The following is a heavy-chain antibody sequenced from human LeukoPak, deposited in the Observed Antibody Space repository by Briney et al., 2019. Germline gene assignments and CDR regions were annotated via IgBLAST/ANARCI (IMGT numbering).Heavy chain of an antibody. CDR1: GGSISSGSYY. V-gene: IGHV4-61*02. CDR2: IYTSGST. J-gene: IGHJ6*03. D-gene: IGHD6-13*01. CDR3: AREAAAGQYYYYYYYMDV. Sequence: SETLSLTCTVSGGSISSGSYYWSWIRQPAGKGLEWIGRIYTSGSTNYNPSLKSRVTISVDTSKNQFSLKLSSVTAADTAVYYCAREAAAGQYYYYYYYMDVWGKGTTVTISS.